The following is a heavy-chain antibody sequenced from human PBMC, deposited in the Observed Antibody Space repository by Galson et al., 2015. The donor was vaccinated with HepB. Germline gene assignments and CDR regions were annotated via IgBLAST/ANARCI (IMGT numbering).Heavy chain of an antibody. CDR3: ARDASPYGDYVWGDYYYGMDV. CDR2: IKQDGSEK. V-gene: IGHV3-7*03. CDR1: GFTFSSYW. J-gene: IGHJ6*02. Sequence: SLRLSCAASGFTFSSYWMSWVRQAPGKGLEWVANIKQDGSEKYYVDSVKGRFTISRDNAKNSLYLQMNSLRAEDTAVYYCARDASPYGDYVWGDYYYGMDVWGQGTTVTVSS. D-gene: IGHD4-17*01.